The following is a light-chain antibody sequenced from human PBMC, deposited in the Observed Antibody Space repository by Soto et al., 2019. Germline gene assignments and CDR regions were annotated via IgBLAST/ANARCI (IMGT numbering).Light chain of an antibody. CDR3: QQYDNWLRT. CDR1: QSISSY. V-gene: IGKV3-11*01. Sequence: EVVLTQSPATLSLSPGERATLSCRASQSISSYLAWYQQKRGQAPRLLIYEASKRATGIPARFIGSGSGTDFTLTISSLEPEDFAVYYCQQYDNWLRTFGQGTKLEIK. CDR2: EAS. J-gene: IGKJ2*01.